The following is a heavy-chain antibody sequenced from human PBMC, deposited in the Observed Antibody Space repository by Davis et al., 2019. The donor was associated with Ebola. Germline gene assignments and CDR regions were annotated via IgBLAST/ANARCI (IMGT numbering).Heavy chain of an antibody. D-gene: IGHD2-2*01. CDR1: GFTFNRYW. V-gene: IGHV3-7*03. CDR3: ARVSVPAALVPIDYYAMNV. CDR2: IKEDGSEK. J-gene: IGHJ6*02. Sequence: GESLKISCAASGFTFNRYWMSWVRQAPGKGLQWVANIKEDGSEKYYVDSVKGRFTISRDNATNSLYLQMNSLRAEDTAGYYCARVSVPAALVPIDYYAMNVWGQGTTVTVSS.